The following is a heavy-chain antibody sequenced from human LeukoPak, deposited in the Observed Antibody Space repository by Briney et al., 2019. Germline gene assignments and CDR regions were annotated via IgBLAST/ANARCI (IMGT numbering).Heavy chain of an antibody. V-gene: IGHV3-30*03. D-gene: IGHD1-7*01. Sequence: PGGSLRLSCAASGFTFSSYGMHWVRQAPGKGLEWVAVISSDGSIDYYADSMRGRFTVSRDNSKNTMYLQVNSLRAEDTAVYYCTREGMGTTFSAWFDPWGRGTLVTVSS. CDR3: TREGMGTTFSAWFDP. CDR2: ISSDGSID. J-gene: IGHJ5*02. CDR1: GFTFSSYG.